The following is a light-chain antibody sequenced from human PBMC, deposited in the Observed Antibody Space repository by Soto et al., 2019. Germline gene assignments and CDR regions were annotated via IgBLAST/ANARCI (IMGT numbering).Light chain of an antibody. CDR1: ISDVGGYNY. V-gene: IGLV2-14*01. CDR3: SSYTSSSTSYV. J-gene: IGLJ1*01. Sequence: VLTRPGSRSGSPGQSTTISCTGTISDVGGYNYVSWYQQHPGQAPKLMIYEVSNRPSGVSNRFSGSNSANTASLTISGLQAEDEADYYCSSYTSSSTSYVFGTGTKVAVL. CDR2: EVS.